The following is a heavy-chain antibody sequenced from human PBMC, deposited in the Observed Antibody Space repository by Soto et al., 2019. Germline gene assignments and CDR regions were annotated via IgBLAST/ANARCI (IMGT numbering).Heavy chain of an antibody. D-gene: IGHD3-22*01. Sequence: LRNSCAASRCTFDDFAMHWVRKVPGSGLEWVAGISRNSDTIGYAGSVQGRFTISRDNAKHSLYLQMNSLRPEDTAIYFCAKAGAAFNYYSPIGVWGQGTTVPVSS. J-gene: IGHJ6*02. CDR3: AKAGAAFNYYSPIGV. V-gene: IGHV3-9*01. CDR1: RCTFDDFA. CDR2: ISRNSDTI.